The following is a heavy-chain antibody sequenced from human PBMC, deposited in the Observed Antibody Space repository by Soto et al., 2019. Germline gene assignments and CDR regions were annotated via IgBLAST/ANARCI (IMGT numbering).Heavy chain of an antibody. V-gene: IGHV4-31*03. CDR1: GGSISSGGYY. Sequence: QVQLQESGPGLVKPSQTLSLTCTVSGGSISSGGYYWRWIRQHPGKGLEWIGYIYSSGSTYDNTSLKSRVTISVDTSKNQCSLKLSSVTAAATAVYYCARDQLSSSGVWGKGTTVTVSS. CDR3: ARDQLSSSGV. D-gene: IGHD6-13*01. J-gene: IGHJ6*04. CDR2: IYSSGST.